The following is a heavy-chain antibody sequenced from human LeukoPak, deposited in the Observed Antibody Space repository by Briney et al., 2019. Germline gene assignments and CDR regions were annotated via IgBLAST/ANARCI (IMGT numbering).Heavy chain of an antibody. D-gene: IGHD6-19*01. CDR1: GGSFSGYY. V-gene: IGHV4-34*01. Sequence: SETLSLTCAVYGGSFSGYYWSWIRQPLGKGLEWIGEINHSGSTNYNPSLKSRVTISVDTSKNQFSLKLSSVTAEDTAVYYCARDLRSGWEPDYFDYWGQGTLVTVSS. J-gene: IGHJ4*02. CDR3: ARDLRSGWEPDYFDY. CDR2: INHSGST.